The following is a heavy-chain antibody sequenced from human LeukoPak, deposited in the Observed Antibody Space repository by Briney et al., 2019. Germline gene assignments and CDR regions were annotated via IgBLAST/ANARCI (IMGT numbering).Heavy chain of an antibody. D-gene: IGHD3-10*01. CDR3: ARRDMDRGGFHS. CDR1: GGAVKSSRSY. J-gene: IGHJ4*02. CDR2: IYFSGNT. Sequence: SETLSLTCTVSGGAVKSSRSYWDWIRQSPGKEVEWIGSIYFSGNTYYHPSLRSRVTISVDTSKNQFSLHLRFVTAADTAVYFCARRDMDRGGFHSWGQGAQVTV. V-gene: IGHV4-39*01.